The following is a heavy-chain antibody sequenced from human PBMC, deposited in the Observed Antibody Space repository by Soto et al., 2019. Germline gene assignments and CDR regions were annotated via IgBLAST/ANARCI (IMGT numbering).Heavy chain of an antibody. CDR1: GFTLSDHY. D-gene: IGHD2-2*02. CDR2: TKNKANRYTT. J-gene: IGHJ4*02. CDR3: AKSTGYCSTNTCYKPFDY. V-gene: IGHV3-72*01. Sequence: PGGSLRLSXAASGFTLSDHYMDWVRQAPGKGLEWVGRTKNKANRYTTEYAASVKGRFTISRDDSENTLYLQMNSLRAEDAALFYCAKSTGYCSTNTCYKPFDYWAREPWSPSPQ.